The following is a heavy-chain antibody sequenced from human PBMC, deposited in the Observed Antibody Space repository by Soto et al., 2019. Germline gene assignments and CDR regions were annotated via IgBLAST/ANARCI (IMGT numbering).Heavy chain of an antibody. V-gene: IGHV3-23*01. CDR1: GFTFSGYA. CDR3: ARKVSGSTGRPDLWYFDL. Sequence: EVQRLDSGGGLVQPGGSLRLSCAASGFTFSGYALTWVRQAPGKGLEWVSAISGGGDATFYADSVKGRFTISRDNSKNTLYLQRNTLRAEDTAVYYCARKVSGSTGRPDLWYFDLWGRGTLVTVSS. J-gene: IGHJ2*01. CDR2: ISGGGDAT. D-gene: IGHD3-10*01.